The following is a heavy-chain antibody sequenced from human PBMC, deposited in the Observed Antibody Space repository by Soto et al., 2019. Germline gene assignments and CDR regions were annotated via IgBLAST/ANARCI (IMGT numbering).Heavy chain of an antibody. CDR2: IKQDGSEK. D-gene: IGHD5-12*01. V-gene: IGHV3-7*01. Sequence: GESLKISCAASGFTFSSYWMSWVRQAPGKGLEWVANIKQDGSEKYYVDSVKGRFTISRDNAKNSLYLQMNSLRAEDTAVYYCARERSGYTPTYYYYMDVWGKGTTVTVSS. CDR3: ARERSGYTPTYYYYMDV. J-gene: IGHJ6*03. CDR1: GFTFSSYW.